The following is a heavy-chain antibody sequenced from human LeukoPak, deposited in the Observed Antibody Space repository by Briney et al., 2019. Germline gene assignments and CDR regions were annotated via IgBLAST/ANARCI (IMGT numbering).Heavy chain of an antibody. CDR1: RFTFTSYS. CDR3: ARDPMGLASVLFDP. Sequence: KSAGSLRLSCAGSRFTFTSYSMNWVRQAPGKGLDWVSSISSSSSYIYYADSVKGRFTISRDNAKNSLYLQMNSLRAEDTAVYYCARDPMGLASVLFDPWGQGTLVTVSS. D-gene: IGHD3-10*01. V-gene: IGHV3-21*01. J-gene: IGHJ5*02. CDR2: ISSSSSYI.